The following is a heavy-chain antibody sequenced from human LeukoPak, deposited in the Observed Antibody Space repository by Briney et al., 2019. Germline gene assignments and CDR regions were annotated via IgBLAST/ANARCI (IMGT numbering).Heavy chain of an antibody. J-gene: IGHJ5*02. Sequence: GGSLRLSCAASEFSVGSNYMTWVRQAPGKGLEWVSLIYSGGSTYYADSVKGRFTISRDNSKNTLYLQMSSLRAEDTAVYYCAGIVVPAAMRGWFDPWGQGTLVTVSS. V-gene: IGHV3-66*01. CDR3: AGIVVPAAMRGWFDP. D-gene: IGHD2-2*01. CDR1: EFSVGSNY. CDR2: IYSGGST.